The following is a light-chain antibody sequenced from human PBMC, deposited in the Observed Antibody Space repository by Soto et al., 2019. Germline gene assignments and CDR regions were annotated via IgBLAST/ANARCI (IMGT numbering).Light chain of an antibody. J-gene: IGLJ2*01. CDR2: EVS. V-gene: IGLV2-14*01. Sequence: QSALTQPASVSGSPGQSITISCTGTSSDVGGSKYVSWYQQHPDKAPKLILYEVSHRPAGISDRFSGSKSGNTASLTISGLQAEDEADSYCNSYRSTTSVIFGGGTKLTVL. CDR1: SSDVGGSKY. CDR3: NSYRSTTSVI.